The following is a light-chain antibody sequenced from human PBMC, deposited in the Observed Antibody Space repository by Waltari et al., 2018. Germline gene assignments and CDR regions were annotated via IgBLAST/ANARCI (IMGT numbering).Light chain of an antibody. CDR1: SGHSTNI. CDR2: VNRDGSH. J-gene: IGLJ3*02. CDR3: QTGGHGTWV. Sequence: QLVLTQSPSASASLGASVKLTCTLDSGHSTNIIAWHQQQPQKGPRYLMKVNRDGSHSKGDESPDLFSGSSSSAGTERYLTISSVQSEDEADYYCQTGGHGTWVFGGGTKLTVL. V-gene: IGLV4-69*01.